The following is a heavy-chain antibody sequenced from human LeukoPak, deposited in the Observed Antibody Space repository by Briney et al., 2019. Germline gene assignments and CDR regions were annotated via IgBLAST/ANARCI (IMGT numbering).Heavy chain of an antibody. CDR3: ARVSGPARITIFGVVEGYFDY. V-gene: IGHV4-61*02. CDR2: IYTSGST. Sequence: PSQTLSLTCTVSGGSISSGSYYWSWIRQPAGKGPEWIGRIYTSGSTNYNPSLKSRVTISVDTSKNQFSLKLSSVTAADTAVYYCARVSGPARITIFGVVEGYFDYWGQGTLVTVSS. D-gene: IGHD3-3*01. J-gene: IGHJ4*02. CDR1: GGSISSGSYY.